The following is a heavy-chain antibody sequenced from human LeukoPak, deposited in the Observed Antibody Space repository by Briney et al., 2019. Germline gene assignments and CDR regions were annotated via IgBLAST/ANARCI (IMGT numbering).Heavy chain of an antibody. J-gene: IGHJ6*02. D-gene: IGHD3-3*01. CDR1: GFTFSSYG. CDR2: ISYDGSNK. V-gene: IGHV3-30*18. CDR3: AKDGGYYDFWSGYIQYYGMDV. Sequence: PGGSLRLYCAASGFTFSSYGMHWVRQAPGKGLEWVAVISYDGSNKYYADSVKGRFTISRDNSKNTLYLQMNSLRAEDTAVYYCAKDGGYYDFWSGYIQYYGMDVWGQGTTVTVSS.